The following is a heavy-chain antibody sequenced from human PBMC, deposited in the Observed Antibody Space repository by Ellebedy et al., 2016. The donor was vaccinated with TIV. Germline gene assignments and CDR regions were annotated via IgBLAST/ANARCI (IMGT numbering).Heavy chain of an antibody. J-gene: IGHJ4*02. CDR1: GFTFTSHD. D-gene: IGHD6-19*01. CDR2: ITARGDTT. CDR3: VRVMWPVPGPVDPFDY. Sequence: PGGSLRLSCTASGFTFTSHDMAWVLQVPGTGLKSLSGITARGDTTYYADSVKGRFTISRDTSKNTLFLQLSSLSAEDTAVFYCVRVMWPVPGPVDPFDYWGQGTPVTVSS. V-gene: IGHV3-23*01.